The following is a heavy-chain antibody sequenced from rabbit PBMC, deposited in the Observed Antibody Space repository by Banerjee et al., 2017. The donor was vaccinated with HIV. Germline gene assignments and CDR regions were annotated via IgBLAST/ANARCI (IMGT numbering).Heavy chain of an antibody. Sequence: QEQLEESGGGLVQPGGSLKLSCKASGFDFSSYGVSWVRQAPGKGLEWIGYIYTGTGGTRYASWAKGRFTISKTSSTTVTLQITSLTAADTAAYFCARGAADVYPIYFNLWGPGTLVTVS. J-gene: IGHJ4*01. CDR1: GFDFSSYG. V-gene: IGHV1S45*01. D-gene: IGHD7-1*01. CDR2: IYTGTGGT. CDR3: ARGAADVYPIYFNL.